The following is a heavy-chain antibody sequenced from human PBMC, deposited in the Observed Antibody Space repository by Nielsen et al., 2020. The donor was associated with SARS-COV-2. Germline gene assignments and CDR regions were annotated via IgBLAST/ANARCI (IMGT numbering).Heavy chain of an antibody. CDR2: IKQDGSEK. CDR3: AESSGYYSTVDY. CDR1: GFTFSSYW. Sequence: GESLKISCAASGFTFSSYWMSWVRQAPGKGLEWVANIKQDGSEKYYVDSVKGRFTISRDNAKNSLYLQMNSLRAEDTAVYYCAESSGYYSTVDYWGQGTLVTVSS. J-gene: IGHJ4*02. D-gene: IGHD3-22*01. V-gene: IGHV3-7*01.